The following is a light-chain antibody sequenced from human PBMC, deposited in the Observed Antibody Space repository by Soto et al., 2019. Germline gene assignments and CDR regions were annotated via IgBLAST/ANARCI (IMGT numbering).Light chain of an antibody. V-gene: IGKV1-27*01. CDR1: QGISNY. Sequence: DIQMTQSPSSLSASVGDRVTITCQASQGISNYLAWYQQKPGKVPKLLIYAASTLQSGVPSRFSGSGSGTDFTLTISSLQPEDVATYYCQKYNSAPPGGTFGQGTKVEIK. CDR2: AAS. J-gene: IGKJ1*01. CDR3: QKYNSAPPGGT.